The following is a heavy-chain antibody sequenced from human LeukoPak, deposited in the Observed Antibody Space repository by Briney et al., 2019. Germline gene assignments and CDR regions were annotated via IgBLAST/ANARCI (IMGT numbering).Heavy chain of an antibody. CDR3: ARFDYSNGAY. V-gene: IGHV4-31*03. Sequence: PSETLSLTCTLSGGSIISGRYYWTWIRQHPQKGLEWIGYIYYSGSTYYNPSLKSRVTISVDTSKNEFSLRLSSVTAADTAVYYCARFDYSNGAYWGQGTLVTVSS. CDR2: IYYSGST. J-gene: IGHJ4*02. CDR1: GGSIISGRYY. D-gene: IGHD4-11*01.